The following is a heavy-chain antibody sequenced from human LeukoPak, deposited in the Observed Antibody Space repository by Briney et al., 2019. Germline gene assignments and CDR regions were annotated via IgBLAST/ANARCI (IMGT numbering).Heavy chain of an antibody. J-gene: IGHJ4*02. Sequence: ASVKVSCKVSGYTLTELSMHWVRQAPGKGLEWMGGFDPEDGETIYAQKFQGRVTVTEDTSTDTAYMELSSLRSEDTAVYYCLGAGFSLDYWGQGTLVTVSS. D-gene: IGHD3-10*01. V-gene: IGHV1-24*01. CDR2: FDPEDGET. CDR3: LGAGFSLDY. CDR1: GYTLTELS.